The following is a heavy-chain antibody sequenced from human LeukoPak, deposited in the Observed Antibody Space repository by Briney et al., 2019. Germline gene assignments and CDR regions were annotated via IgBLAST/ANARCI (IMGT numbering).Heavy chain of an antibody. CDR2: ISYDGSNK. J-gene: IGHJ4*02. V-gene: IGHV3-30-3*01. Sequence: PGGSLRLSCAASGFTFSSYAMHWVRQAPGKGLEWVAVISYDGSNKYYADSVKGRFTISRDNSKNTLYLQMNSLRAEGTAVYYCARPSMVRGVIITYYFDYWGQGTLVTVSS. CDR3: ARPSMVRGVIITYYFDY. D-gene: IGHD3-10*01. CDR1: GFTFSSYA.